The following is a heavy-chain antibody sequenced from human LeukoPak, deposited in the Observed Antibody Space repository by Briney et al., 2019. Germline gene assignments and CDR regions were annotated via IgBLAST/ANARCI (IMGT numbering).Heavy chain of an antibody. V-gene: IGHV3-48*01. D-gene: IGHD6-13*01. CDR1: GFTFSSYS. J-gene: IGHJ3*02. Sequence: GGSLRLSCAASGFTFSSYSMNWVRQAPGKGLEWVSYISSSSSTKYYADSVKGRFTISRDNAKNSLYLQMNSLRAEDTAVYYCARDGTYSSSADAFDIWGQGTMVTVSS. CDR3: ARDGTYSSSADAFDI. CDR2: ISSSSSTK.